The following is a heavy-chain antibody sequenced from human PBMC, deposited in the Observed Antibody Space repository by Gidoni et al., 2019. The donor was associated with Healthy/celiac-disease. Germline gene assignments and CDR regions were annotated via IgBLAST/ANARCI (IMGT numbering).Heavy chain of an antibody. D-gene: IGHD5-12*01. Sequence: EVQLVETGGGLVKPGGTLTLSCDASGFTFSSYSMNGVRQATGKGLEWVSSISSSSSYIYYADSVKGRFTISRDNAKNSLYLQMNSLRAEDTAVYYCARGGYSGEFDYWGQGTLVTVSS. CDR2: ISSSSSYI. J-gene: IGHJ4*02. V-gene: IGHV3-21*01. CDR1: GFTFSSYS. CDR3: ARGGYSGEFDY.